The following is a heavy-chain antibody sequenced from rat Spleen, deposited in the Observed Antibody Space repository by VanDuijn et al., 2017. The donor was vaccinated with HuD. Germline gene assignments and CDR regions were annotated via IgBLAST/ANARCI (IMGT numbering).Heavy chain of an antibody. CDR2: VNKDSRTI. Sequence: EVKLVESGGGLVQPGRSLKLSCAASGFNFNDYWMGWVRQAPGKGLEWIGEVNKDSRTIKYSPSLKDKFTISRDNAQNTLYLQMNKLGSEDTAVYYCVRHGYTRYYFDYWGQGVMVTVSS. CDR3: VRHGYTRYYFDY. V-gene: IGHV4-2*01. CDR1: GFNFNDYW. J-gene: IGHJ2*01. D-gene: IGHD1-9*01.